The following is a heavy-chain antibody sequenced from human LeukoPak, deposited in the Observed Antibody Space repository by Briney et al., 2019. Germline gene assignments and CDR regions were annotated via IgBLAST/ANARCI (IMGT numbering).Heavy chain of an antibody. CDR1: GGSFSGYF. J-gene: IGHJ4*02. CDR2: INPSGCT. Sequence: SETLSLTCAVFGGSFSGYFWSWIRQPPGKGLEWIGEINPSGCTNYNPSLKSRVTISIDTSKNQFSLKLSSVTAADTAVYYCARFGSYWGQGILVTVSS. D-gene: IGHD3-10*01. CDR3: ARFGSY. V-gene: IGHV4-34*01.